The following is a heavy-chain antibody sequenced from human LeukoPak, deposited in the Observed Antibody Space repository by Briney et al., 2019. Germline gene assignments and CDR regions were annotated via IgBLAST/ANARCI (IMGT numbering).Heavy chain of an antibody. CDR2: ISSTSTYI. V-gene: IGHV3-21*01. D-gene: IGHD2-15*01. Sequence: GGSLRLSCAASEFTFSSYTINWVRQAPGKGLEWASSISSTSTYISYADSVKGRFTISRDHAKNSLYLQMNSLRAEDTAVYYCARGGGNFDYWGQGTLVTVSS. CDR1: EFTFSSYT. J-gene: IGHJ4*02. CDR3: ARGGGNFDY.